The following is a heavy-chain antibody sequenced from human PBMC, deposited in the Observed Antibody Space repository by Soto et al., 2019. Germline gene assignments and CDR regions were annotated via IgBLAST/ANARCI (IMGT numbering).Heavy chain of an antibody. CDR3: ARGTNYYDSSGYYYH. D-gene: IGHD3-22*01. CDR2: IYYSGST. J-gene: IGHJ5*02. V-gene: IGHV4-59*01. CDR1: GGSISSYY. Sequence: SETLSLTCTVSGGSISSYYWSWIRQPPGKGLEWIGYIYYSGSTNYNPSLKSRVTISVDTSKNQFSLKLSSVTAADTAVYYCARGTNYYDSSGYYYHWGQGTLVTVSS.